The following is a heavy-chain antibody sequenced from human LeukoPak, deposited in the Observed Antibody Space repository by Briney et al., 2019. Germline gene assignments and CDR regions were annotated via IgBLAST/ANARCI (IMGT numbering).Heavy chain of an antibody. CDR2: IYYSGST. D-gene: IGHD6-19*01. Sequence: SETLSLTCTVSGGSISSYYWSWIRQPPGKGLEWIGYIYYSGSTNYNPSLKSRVTISVDTSKNQFSLKLSSVTAADTAVYYCARESWYSSGWYNWSDPWGQGTLVTLSS. CDR3: ARESWYSSGWYNWSDP. V-gene: IGHV4-59*01. CDR1: GGSISSYY. J-gene: IGHJ5*02.